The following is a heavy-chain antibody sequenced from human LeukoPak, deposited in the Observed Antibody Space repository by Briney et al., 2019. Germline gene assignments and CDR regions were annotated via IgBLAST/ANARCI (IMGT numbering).Heavy chain of an antibody. J-gene: IGHJ4*02. Sequence: AGGSLRLSCAASGFTFSSYGMHWVRQAPGKGLEWVAVISYDGSNKYYADSVKGRFTISRDNSKNTLYLQMNSLRAEDTAVYYCARDPTSLYSGSYYTDYWGQGTLVTVSS. CDR1: GFTFSSYG. V-gene: IGHV3-30*03. CDR2: ISYDGSNK. D-gene: IGHD1-26*01. CDR3: ARDPTSLYSGSYYTDY.